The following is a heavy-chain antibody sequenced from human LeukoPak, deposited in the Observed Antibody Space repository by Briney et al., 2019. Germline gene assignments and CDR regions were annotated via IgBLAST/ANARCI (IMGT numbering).Heavy chain of an antibody. CDR2: ISSGGSTI. CDR3: ARDSYGDYGSGFDY. V-gene: IGHV3-48*03. CDR1: GFTFSSFE. J-gene: IGHJ4*02. D-gene: IGHD4-17*01. Sequence: HSGGSLRLSCAASGFTFSSFEMNWVRQAPGKGLEWVSYISSGGSTIYYADPVKGRFTISRDNAKNSVYLQMNSLRAEDTAVYYCARDSYGDYGSGFDYWGQGTLVTVSS.